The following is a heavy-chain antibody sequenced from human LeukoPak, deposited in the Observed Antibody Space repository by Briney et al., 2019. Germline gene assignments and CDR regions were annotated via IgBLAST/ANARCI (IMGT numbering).Heavy chain of an antibody. D-gene: IGHD6-13*01. Sequence: PGGSLRLSCAASGFIFKDYAMNWVRQAPGKGLQWVSSIHYSGRATYYADSVKGRFTIFRDNSKNTLYLQMNSLRAEDSAVYYSAKAANEKTANVTAARSYWYFDLWGRGTLITVSS. V-gene: IGHV3-23*01. CDR1: GFIFKDYA. CDR3: AKAANEKTANVTAARSYWYFDL. CDR2: IHYSGRAT. J-gene: IGHJ2*01.